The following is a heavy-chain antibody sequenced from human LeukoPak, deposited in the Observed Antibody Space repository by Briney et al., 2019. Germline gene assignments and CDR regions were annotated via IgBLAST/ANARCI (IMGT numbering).Heavy chain of an antibody. Sequence: GGSLRLSCAASGFTFSSYWMSWVRQAPGKGLEWVANIKQDGSEKYYVDSAKGRFTISRGNAKNSLFLQMNSLRDEDTAVYYCARDDRFDGSGHYTAFDVWGQGTMVTVSS. J-gene: IGHJ3*01. CDR2: IKQDGSEK. D-gene: IGHD3-22*01. V-gene: IGHV3-7*05. CDR3: ARDDRFDGSGHYTAFDV. CDR1: GFTFSSYW.